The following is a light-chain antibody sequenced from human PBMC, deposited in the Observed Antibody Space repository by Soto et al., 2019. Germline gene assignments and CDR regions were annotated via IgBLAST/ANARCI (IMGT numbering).Light chain of an antibody. CDR2: DAS. CDR1: QSVSSSY. V-gene: IGKV3D-20*01. CDR3: QQYGSSPRT. J-gene: IGKJ1*01. Sequence: EIVLTQSPATLSLSPGERATLSCGASQSVSSSYLAWYQQKPGLAPRLLIYDASSRATGIPDRFSGSGSGTDFTLTISRLEPEDFALYYCQQYGSSPRTFGQGTKVEI.